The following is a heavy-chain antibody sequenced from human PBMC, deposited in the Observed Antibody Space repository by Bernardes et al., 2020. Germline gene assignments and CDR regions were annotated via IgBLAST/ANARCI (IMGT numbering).Heavy chain of an antibody. J-gene: IGHJ5*02. Sequence: ASVKVSCKASGYTFTSYGISWVRQAPGQGLEWMGWISAYNGTTNYAQKLQGRVTMTTDTSTSTAYMELRSLRSDDTAVYYCARLRGAVAGEHWFDPWGQGTLVTVSS. D-gene: IGHD6-19*01. CDR2: ISAYNGTT. V-gene: IGHV1-18*01. CDR3: ARLRGAVAGEHWFDP. CDR1: GYTFTSYG.